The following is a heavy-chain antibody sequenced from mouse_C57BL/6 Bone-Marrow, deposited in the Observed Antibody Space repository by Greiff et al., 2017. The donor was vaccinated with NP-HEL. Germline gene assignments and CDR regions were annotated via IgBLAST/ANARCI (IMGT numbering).Heavy chain of an antibody. Sequence: EVQLQQSGPELVKPGASVKISCKASGYTFTDYYMNWVKQSHGKSLEWIGDINPNNGGTSYNQKFKGKATLTVDKSSSTAYMELRSLTSEDSAVYYCARTSYYYGSSPYWYFDVWGTGTTVTVSS. CDR2: INPNNGGT. J-gene: IGHJ1*03. CDR3: ARTSYYYGSSPYWYFDV. CDR1: GYTFTDYY. V-gene: IGHV1-26*01. D-gene: IGHD1-1*01.